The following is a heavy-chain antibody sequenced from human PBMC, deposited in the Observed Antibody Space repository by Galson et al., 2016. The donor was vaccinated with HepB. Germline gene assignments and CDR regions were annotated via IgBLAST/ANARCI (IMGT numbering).Heavy chain of an antibody. V-gene: IGHV3-23*01. CDR3: AKSLIVGPTMNWYFDL. Sequence: SLRLSCAASGFTFSSYVMSWVRQAPGKGLEWVSGIGGSGGSTYYADSVKGRFTISRDNSKNTLYLQMNSLIAEDTAVYYCAKSLIVGPTMNWYFDLWGRGTLVTVSS. J-gene: IGHJ2*01. D-gene: IGHD1-26*01. CDR2: IGGSGGST. CDR1: GFTFSSYV.